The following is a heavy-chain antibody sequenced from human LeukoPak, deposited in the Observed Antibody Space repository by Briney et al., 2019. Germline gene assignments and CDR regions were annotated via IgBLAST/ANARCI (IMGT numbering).Heavy chain of an antibody. Sequence: SETLSLTCTVSGDSISGFYWSWIRQPPGKGLEWIGHIYYSGSTNYNPSLKSRVTISVDTSKNHFSLKLSSMTAADTAVYYCASHLSSGWYGSRLDYWGQGTLVTVSS. CDR2: IYYSGST. V-gene: IGHV4-59*01. CDR1: GDSISGFY. J-gene: IGHJ4*02. D-gene: IGHD6-19*01. CDR3: ASHLSSGWYGSRLDY.